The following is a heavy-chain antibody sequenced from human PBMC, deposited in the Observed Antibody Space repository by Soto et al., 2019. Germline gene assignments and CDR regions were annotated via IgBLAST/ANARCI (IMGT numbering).Heavy chain of an antibody. J-gene: IGHJ4*02. D-gene: IGHD4-4*01. CDR3: AKDQHLDYTDGIDY. CDR2: IKQDGSEK. Sequence: SLRLSCAASGFTFSSYWMSWVRQAPGKGLEWVANIKQDGSEKYYVDSVKGRFTISRDNAKNSLYLQMNSLRAEDTAVYYCAKDQHLDYTDGIDYWGQGTLVTVSS. CDR1: GFTFSSYW. V-gene: IGHV3-7*03.